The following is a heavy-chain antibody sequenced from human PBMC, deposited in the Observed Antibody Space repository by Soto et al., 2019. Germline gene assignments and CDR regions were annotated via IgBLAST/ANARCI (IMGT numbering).Heavy chain of an antibody. CDR1: GFTFSSYG. V-gene: IGHV3-30*18. D-gene: IGHD4-17*01. CDR3: AKDHNYGEYDLLMYYYYYGMHV. Sequence: GGSLRLSCAASGFTFSSYGMHWVRQAPGKGLEWVAVISYDGSNKYYADSVKGRFTISRDNSKNTLYLQMNSLRAEDTAVYYCAKDHNYGEYDLLMYYYYYGMHVWGQGTSVTVYS. CDR2: ISYDGSNK. J-gene: IGHJ6*02.